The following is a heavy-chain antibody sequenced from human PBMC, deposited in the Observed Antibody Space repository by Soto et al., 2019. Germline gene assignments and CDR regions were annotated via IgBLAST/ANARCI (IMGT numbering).Heavy chain of an antibody. CDR2: ISGSGGST. CDR3: AKWSNLVRGGRYLTGVVFDY. Sequence: EVQLLESGGGLVQPGGSLRLSCAASGFTFSSYAMSWVRQAPGKGLEWVSAISGSGGSTYYADSVKGRFTISRDNSKNTLYLQMNSLRAEDTAVYYCAKWSNLVRGGRYLTGVVFDYWGQGTLVTVSS. CDR1: GFTFSSYA. D-gene: IGHD1-26*01. J-gene: IGHJ4*02. V-gene: IGHV3-23*01.